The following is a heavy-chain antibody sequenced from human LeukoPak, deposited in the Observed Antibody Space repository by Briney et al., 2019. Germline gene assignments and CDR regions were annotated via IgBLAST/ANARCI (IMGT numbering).Heavy chain of an antibody. D-gene: IGHD6-13*01. J-gene: IGHJ6*02. Sequence: GASLRPSCAASGFTFSSYRMSWVRLAPGKGLEWVAYIKQDGSEKYYVDSVKGGFTIARDNAKNSLYLQMNSLRAEGTAVYYCAREGIAAAGYYYYYGMDVWGQGTTVTVSS. CDR3: AREGIAAAGYYYYYGMDV. CDR2: IKQDGSEK. V-gene: IGHV3-7*01. CDR1: GFTFSSYR.